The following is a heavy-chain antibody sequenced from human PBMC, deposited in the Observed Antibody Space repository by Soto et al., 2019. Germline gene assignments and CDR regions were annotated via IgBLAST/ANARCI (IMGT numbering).Heavy chain of an antibody. CDR3: ARTLTARDGFDP. D-gene: IGHD2-21*02. Sequence: ASVKVSCKASGYTFTCYYIHWVRQAPGQGLEWMGIINPSGGSTSYAQKFQGRVTMTRDTSTSTVYMELSSLRSEDTAVYYCARTLTARDGFDPWGQGTLVTVSS. V-gene: IGHV1-46*01. CDR2: INPSGGST. CDR1: GYTFTCYY. J-gene: IGHJ5*02.